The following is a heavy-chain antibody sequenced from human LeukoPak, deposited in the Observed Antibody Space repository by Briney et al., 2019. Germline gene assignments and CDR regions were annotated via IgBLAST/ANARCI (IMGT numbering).Heavy chain of an antibody. CDR2: IIPILGIA. CDR1: GYTFTSYA. J-gene: IGHJ4*02. V-gene: IGHV1-69*04. CDR3: ASSPSIVATISHDY. D-gene: IGHD5-12*01. Sequence: ASVKVSCKASGYTFTSYAISWVRQAPGQGLEWMGRIIPILGIANYAQKFQGRVTITADKSTSTAYMELSSLRSEDTAVYYCASSPSIVATISHDYWGQGTLVTVSS.